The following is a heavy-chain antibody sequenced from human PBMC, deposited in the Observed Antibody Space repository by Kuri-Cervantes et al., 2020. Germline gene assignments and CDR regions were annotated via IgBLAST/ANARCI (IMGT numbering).Heavy chain of an antibody. D-gene: IGHD6-19*01. CDR3: ARDSRIAVAGYYYYYMDV. CDR2: ISSSGSTI. J-gene: IGHJ6*03. V-gene: IGHV3-48*04. Sequence: GESLKISCAASGFTFSSYAMSWVRQAPGKGLEWVSYISSSGSTIYYADSVKGRFTISRDNAKNSLYLQVNSLRAEDTAVYYCARDSRIAVAGYYYYYMDVWGKGTTVTVSS. CDR1: GFTFSSYA.